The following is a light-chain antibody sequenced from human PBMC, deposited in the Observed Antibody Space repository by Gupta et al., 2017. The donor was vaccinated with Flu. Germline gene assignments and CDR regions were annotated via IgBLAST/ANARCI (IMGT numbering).Light chain of an antibody. Sequence: QSVLTQPPSVSAAPGQKVTIPCSGSSSNIGNNYVSWYQQLPGTAPKLLIYENNKRPSGIPDRFSGSKSGTSATLGITELQTGDEADYYCGTWDSSLSAGPYVFGPGTKVTVL. V-gene: IGLV1-51*02. J-gene: IGLJ1*01. CDR3: GTWDSSLSAGPYV. CDR1: SSNIGNNY. CDR2: ENN.